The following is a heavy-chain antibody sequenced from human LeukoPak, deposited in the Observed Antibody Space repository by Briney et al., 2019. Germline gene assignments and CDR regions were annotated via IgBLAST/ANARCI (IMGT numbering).Heavy chain of an antibody. D-gene: IGHD3-22*01. V-gene: IGHV1-46*01. Sequence: ASVKVSCKASGYTFTSYYMHWVRQAPGQGLEWMGIINPSGGSTSYAQKFQGRVTMTRDTSTSTVYMELSSLRSKDTAVYYCARSTIVVVITGDYFDYWGQGTLVTVSS. CDR3: ARSTIVVVITGDYFDY. J-gene: IGHJ4*02. CDR2: INPSGGST. CDR1: GYTFTSYY.